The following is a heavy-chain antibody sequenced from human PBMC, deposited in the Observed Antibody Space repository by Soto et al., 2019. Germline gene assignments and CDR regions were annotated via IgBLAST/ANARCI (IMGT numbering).Heavy chain of an antibody. CDR1: GFTFSSYS. V-gene: IGHV3-48*02. Sequence: EVQLVESGGGLVQPGGSLRLSCAASGFTFSSYSMNWVRQAPGKGLEWVSYISSSSSTIYYADSVKGRVTISRDDAKNSLYLQMNSLRDEDPAVYYCVRDHHPSYDSSGYLNWFDPWGRGTLVTVSS. D-gene: IGHD3-22*01. CDR3: VRDHHPSYDSSGYLNWFDP. J-gene: IGHJ5*02. CDR2: ISSSSSTI.